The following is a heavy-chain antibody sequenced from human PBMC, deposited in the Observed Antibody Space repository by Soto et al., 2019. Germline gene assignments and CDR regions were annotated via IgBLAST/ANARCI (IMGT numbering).Heavy chain of an antibody. V-gene: IGHV4-59*01. J-gene: IGHJ5*02. CDR1: GGSISIYY. D-gene: IGHD5-18*01. CDR3: ARDIGYSYGLNWFDP. Sequence: SGTLSLTWTVSGGSISIYYWSWIRHPPGKGLEWLGYIYYSGSTNYNPSLKSRVTISVDTSKNQFSLKLSSVTAADTAVYYCARDIGYSYGLNWFDPWGQGTLVTVSS. CDR2: IYYSGST.